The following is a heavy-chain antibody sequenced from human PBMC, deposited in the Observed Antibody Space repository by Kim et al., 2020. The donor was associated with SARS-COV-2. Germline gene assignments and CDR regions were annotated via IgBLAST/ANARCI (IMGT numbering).Heavy chain of an antibody. J-gene: IGHJ4*02. V-gene: IGHV3-21*01. Sequence: YYADSVKGQFTISRDNAKNSLYLQMNSLRAEDTAVYYCARDETLTDPPDYWGQGTLVTVSS. D-gene: IGHD2-21*02. CDR3: ARDETLTDPPDY.